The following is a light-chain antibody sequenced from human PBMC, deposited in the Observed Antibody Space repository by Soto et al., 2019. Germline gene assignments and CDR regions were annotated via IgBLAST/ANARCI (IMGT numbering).Light chain of an antibody. CDR2: GNS. CDR1: SSNIGAGYD. J-gene: IGLJ3*02. Sequence: QSVLTQPPSVSGAPGQRVTISCTGSSSNIGAGYDVHWYQQLPGTAPKLLIYGNSNRPSGVPDRFSGSKSGTSASLAITGLQDEDEADYYFQSYDSSLSVVFGGGTKLTVL. V-gene: IGLV1-40*01. CDR3: QSYDSSLSVV.